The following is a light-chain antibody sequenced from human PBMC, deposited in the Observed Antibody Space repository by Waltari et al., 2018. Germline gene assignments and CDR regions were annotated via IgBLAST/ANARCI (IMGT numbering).Light chain of an antibody. CDR3: QQHYGSPLT. V-gene: IGKV4-1*01. Sequence: DIVMTQSPDSLAVSLGERATSNCKASQSLLSYADNKNYLAWFQQKPGQPPKLLIYWACIRESGVPDRFSGGGSGTDFTLTISNLQAEDVAVYYCQQHYGSPLTFGPGTRVDIK. J-gene: IGKJ3*01. CDR2: WAC. CDR1: QSLLSYADNKNY.